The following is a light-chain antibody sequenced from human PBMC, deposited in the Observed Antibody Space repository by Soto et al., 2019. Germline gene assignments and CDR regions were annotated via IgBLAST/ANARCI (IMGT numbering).Light chain of an antibody. Sequence: EIVLTQSPATLSLSPGERATLSCRASQSVSTYLAWYQQKPGQAPRLLIYDASKSATGIPARFSGSGSGTDFTLTITSLEPEDFGVYYCQQRSNWPPTWTFGQGTKVDIK. CDR1: QSVSTY. CDR3: QQRSNWPPTWT. V-gene: IGKV3-11*01. J-gene: IGKJ1*01. CDR2: DAS.